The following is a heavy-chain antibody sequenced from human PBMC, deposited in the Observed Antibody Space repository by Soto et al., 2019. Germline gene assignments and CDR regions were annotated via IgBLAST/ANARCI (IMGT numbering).Heavy chain of an antibody. CDR1: GYTFTSYA. D-gene: IGHD3-10*02. Sequence: ASVKDSCKASGYTFTSYAMHWVRQAPGQRLEWMGWINAGNGNTKYSQKFQGRVTITRDTSASTAYMELSSLRSEDTAVYYCARDVRGAEYFQHWGQGTLVTVSS. CDR2: INAGNGNT. V-gene: IGHV1-3*01. CDR3: ARDVRGAEYFQH. J-gene: IGHJ1*01.